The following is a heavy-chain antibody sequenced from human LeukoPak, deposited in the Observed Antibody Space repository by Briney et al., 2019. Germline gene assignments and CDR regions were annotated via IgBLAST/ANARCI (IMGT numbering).Heavy chain of an antibody. CDR2: IYYSGST. J-gene: IGHJ2*01. Sequence: WETLSLTCTVSGGSISSYYWSWIRQPPGKGLEWIGYIYYSGSTNYNPSLKSQVTISVDTSKNHISLKLSSVTAADTAVYYCARGHPQYDFWSGCPPGWYFDLWGHGTLVTVSS. D-gene: IGHD3-3*01. CDR1: GGSISSYY. V-gene: IGHV4-59*12. CDR3: ARGHPQYDFWSGCPPGWYFDL.